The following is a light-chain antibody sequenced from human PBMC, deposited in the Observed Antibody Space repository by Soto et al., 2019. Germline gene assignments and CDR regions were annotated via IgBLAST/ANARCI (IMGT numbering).Light chain of an antibody. Sequence: EIVLTQSPATLSLSPGERATLSCRASQSVSVYLAWYQQKTGQAPRLLIYDASIRATGIPARFSGSGSETDFTLTISNLEPEDFALYYCQQRSNWPPFTFGPGTKVDFK. V-gene: IGKV3-11*01. J-gene: IGKJ3*01. CDR2: DAS. CDR3: QQRSNWPPFT. CDR1: QSVSVY.